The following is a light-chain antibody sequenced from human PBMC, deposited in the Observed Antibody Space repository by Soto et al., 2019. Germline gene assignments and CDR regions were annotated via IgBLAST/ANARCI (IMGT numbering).Light chain of an antibody. V-gene: IGKV3-11*01. J-gene: IGKJ2*01. Sequence: EIVLTQSPATLSLSPGERATLSCRASQSVSSYLAWYQQKPGQAPRLLIYDASNMATGIPARFSGSGSGTDFTLTSSSLEPEDFAVYSCQQRSNWPPMYTFGQGTKLEIK. CDR2: DAS. CDR1: QSVSSY. CDR3: QQRSNWPPMYT.